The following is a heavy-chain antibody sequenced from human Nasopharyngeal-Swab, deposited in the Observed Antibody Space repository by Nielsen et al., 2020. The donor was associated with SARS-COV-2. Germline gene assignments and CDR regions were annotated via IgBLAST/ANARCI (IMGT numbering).Heavy chain of an antibody. D-gene: IGHD5-24*01. CDR3: ARGRGVGLATIGVDY. CDR2: IYYSGST. CDR1: GGSISRYY. J-gene: IGHJ4*02. V-gene: IGHV4-59*12. Sequence: SETLSLTCTVSGGSISRYYWSWIRQPPGKGLEWIGYIYYSGSTNYNPSLKSRVTISVDTSKNQFSLKLSSVTAADTAVYYCARGRGVGLATIGVDYWGQGTLVTVSS.